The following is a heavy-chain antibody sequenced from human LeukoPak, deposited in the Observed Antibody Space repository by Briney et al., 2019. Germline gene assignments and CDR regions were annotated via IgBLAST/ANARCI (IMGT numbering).Heavy chain of an antibody. CDR2: IYYSGST. CDR3: ARGAPTGLYYFDY. CDR1: GGSISSYY. Sequence: SSETLSLTRTVSGGSISSYYWSWIRQPPGKGLEWIGYIYYSGSTNYNPSLKSRVTISVDTSKNQFSLKLSSVTAADAAVYYCARGAPTGLYYFDYWGQGTLVTVSS. J-gene: IGHJ4*02. V-gene: IGHV4-59*01. D-gene: IGHD1-1*01.